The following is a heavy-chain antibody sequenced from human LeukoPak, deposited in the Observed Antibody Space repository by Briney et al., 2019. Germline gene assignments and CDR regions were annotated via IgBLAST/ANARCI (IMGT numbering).Heavy chain of an antibody. D-gene: IGHD3-3*01. CDR2: INHSGST. CDR3: ARAPYTYDFWGGYCYYP. J-gene: IGHJ5*02. Sequence: SETLSLTCAVYGGSFSGYYWSWIRQPPGKGLEWIGEINHSGSTNYNPSLKSRVTISVDTSKNQFSLKLSSVTAADTAVYYCARAPYTYDFWGGYCYYPWGQGTLVTVSS. V-gene: IGHV4-34*01. CDR1: GGSFSGYY.